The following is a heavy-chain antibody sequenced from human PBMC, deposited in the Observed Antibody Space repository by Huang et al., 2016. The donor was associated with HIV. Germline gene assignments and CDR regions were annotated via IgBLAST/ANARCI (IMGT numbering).Heavy chain of an antibody. Sequence: QVQLQESGPGLVTPSETLSLTCIVSGASINSRSYYWGWIRQPPGRGLEWLGSLYSSGGTDYNPALKSRVTMSVDTSKNEFSLKLRSVTAADTALYYCARHAGSSRRYYFDYWGRGILVTVSS. CDR3: ARHAGSSRRYYFDY. CDR1: GASINSRSYY. CDR2: LYSSGGT. V-gene: IGHV4-39*01. J-gene: IGHJ4*02. D-gene: IGHD6-13*01.